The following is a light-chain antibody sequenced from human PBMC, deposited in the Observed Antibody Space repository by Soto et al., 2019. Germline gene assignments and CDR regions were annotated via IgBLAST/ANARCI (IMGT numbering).Light chain of an antibody. Sequence: EVVMTQSPATLSVSPGERATLSCRASQSVSSSLAWYQQKPGQAPRLLIYGASTRATCIPVRFSGSGSGTDFTLTISSLQSEDFAVYYCQQYNRWPPWTFGQGTKVEIK. J-gene: IGKJ1*01. CDR2: GAS. V-gene: IGKV3-15*01. CDR3: QQYNRWPPWT. CDR1: QSVSSS.